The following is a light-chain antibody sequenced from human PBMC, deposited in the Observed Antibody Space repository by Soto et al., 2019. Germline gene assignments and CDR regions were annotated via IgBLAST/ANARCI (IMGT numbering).Light chain of an antibody. V-gene: IGKV3-11*01. Sequence: EIVLTQSPATLSLSPGERATLSRRPSQSVSSSLAWYQQKPGQAPRLLIYDASNRATGIPARFSGSGSGTDFTLTISSLEPEDFAVYYCQQRSIWPPDTFGQGTKLEIK. CDR2: DAS. J-gene: IGKJ2*01. CDR1: QSVSSS. CDR3: QQRSIWPPDT.